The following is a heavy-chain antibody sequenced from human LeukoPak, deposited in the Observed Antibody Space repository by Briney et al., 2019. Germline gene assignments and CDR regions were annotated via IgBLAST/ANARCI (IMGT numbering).Heavy chain of an antibody. CDR2: MNPNSGNT. CDR1: GYTFTSYD. V-gene: IGHV1-8*01. Sequence: ASVKVSCKASGYTFTSYDINWLRQATGQGLEWMGWMNPNSGNTGYAQKFQGRVTMTRNTSISTAYMELSSLRSEDTAVYYCASGPRRYCSSTSCYVKDYWGQGTLVTVSS. J-gene: IGHJ4*02. CDR3: ASGPRRYCSSTSCYVKDY. D-gene: IGHD2-2*01.